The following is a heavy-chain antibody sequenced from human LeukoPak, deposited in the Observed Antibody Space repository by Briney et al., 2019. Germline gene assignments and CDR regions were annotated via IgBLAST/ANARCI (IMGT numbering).Heavy chain of an antibody. V-gene: IGHV4-34*01. CDR1: GGSFSGYY. D-gene: IGHD3-3*01. Sequence: SETLSLTCAVYGGSFSGYYWSWIRQPPGKGLEWIGEINHSGSTNYNPSLKSRVTISVDTSKNQFSLKLSSVTAADTAVYYCARTYYDFWSGHYYYYMDVWGKGTTVIVSS. CDR3: ARTYYDFWSGHYYYYMDV. CDR2: INHSGST. J-gene: IGHJ6*03.